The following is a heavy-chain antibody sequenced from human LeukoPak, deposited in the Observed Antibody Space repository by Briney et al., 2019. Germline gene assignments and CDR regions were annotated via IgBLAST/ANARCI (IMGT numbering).Heavy chain of an antibody. CDR3: AKSVTPSYRDYGAYFDY. CDR1: GFTFSSYG. J-gene: IGHJ4*02. Sequence: GGSLRLSCAASGFTFSSYGMHWVRQAPGKGLEWVAFIRYDGSNKYYADSVKGRFTISRDNSKNTLYLQMNSLRAEDTAVYYCAKSVTPSYRDYGAYFDYWGQGTLVTVSS. CDR2: IRYDGSNK. V-gene: IGHV3-30*02. D-gene: IGHD4/OR15-4a*01.